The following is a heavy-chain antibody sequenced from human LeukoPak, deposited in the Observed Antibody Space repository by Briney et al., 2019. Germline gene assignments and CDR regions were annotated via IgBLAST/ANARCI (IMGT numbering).Heavy chain of an antibody. Sequence: GGSLRLSCAASGFTFSSYGMHWVRQAPGEGLEWVAVIWYDGSNKYYADSVKGRFTISRDNSKNTLYLQMNSLRAEDTAVYYCARVGVESDAFDIWGQGTMVTVSS. CDR3: ARVGVESDAFDI. D-gene: IGHD2-15*01. V-gene: IGHV3-33*01. CDR1: GFTFSSYG. J-gene: IGHJ3*02. CDR2: IWYDGSNK.